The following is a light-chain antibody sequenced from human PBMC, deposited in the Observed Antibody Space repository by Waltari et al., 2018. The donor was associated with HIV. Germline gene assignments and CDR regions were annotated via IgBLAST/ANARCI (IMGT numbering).Light chain of an antibody. CDR1: SGHSSYA. CDR2: RNPDGSH. Sequence: QLVLTQSPSASASLGASVKLTCTLSSGHSSYAIAWHQQQPDKGPRYLMKRNPDGSHSNGVALPDPFSVSTSAAERYPTFSSLHSEDEADYYCPTWGTGLRVFVVGTKLTVL. J-gene: IGLJ3*02. V-gene: IGLV4-69*01. CDR3: PTWGTGLRV.